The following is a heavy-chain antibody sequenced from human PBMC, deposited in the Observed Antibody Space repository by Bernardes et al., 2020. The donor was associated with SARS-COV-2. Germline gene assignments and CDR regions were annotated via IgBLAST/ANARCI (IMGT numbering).Heavy chain of an antibody. J-gene: IGHJ6*02. D-gene: IGHD4-17*01. CDR3: AKADPYGDYGGYGMDV. CDR1: GFTFDDYA. Sequence: SLRLSCAASGFTFDDYAMHWVRQAPGKGLEWVSGISWNSGSIGYADSVKGRFTISRDNAKNSLYLQMNSLRAEDTALYYCAKADPYGDYGGYGMDVWGQGTTVTVSS. CDR2: ISWNSGSI. V-gene: IGHV3-9*01.